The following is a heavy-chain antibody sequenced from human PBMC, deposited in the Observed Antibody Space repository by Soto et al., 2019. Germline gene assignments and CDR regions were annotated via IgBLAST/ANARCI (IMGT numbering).Heavy chain of an antibody. D-gene: IGHD3-22*01. J-gene: IGHJ6*02. CDR2: IYSGGST. Sequence: PGGSLRLSCAASGFTVSSNYMSWVRQAPGKGLEWVSVIYSGGSTYYADSVKGRFTISRDNSKNTLYLQMNSLRAEDTAVYYCARVVGYYDSSGYYYYYYGMDVWGQGTTVTASS. V-gene: IGHV3-66*01. CDR3: ARVVGYYDSSGYYYYYYGMDV. CDR1: GFTVSSNY.